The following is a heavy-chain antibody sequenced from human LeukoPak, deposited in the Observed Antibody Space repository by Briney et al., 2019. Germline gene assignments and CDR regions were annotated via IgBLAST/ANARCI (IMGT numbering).Heavy chain of an antibody. CDR3: ARQAPGIATIDY. D-gene: IGHD6-13*01. Sequence: SQTLSLTCTVSGGSISSGGYYWSWIRQPPGKGLEWIGYIYYSGSTNYNPSLKSRVTISVDTSKNQFSLKLSSVTAADTAVYYCARQAPGIATIDYWGQGTLVTVSS. CDR2: IYYSGST. V-gene: IGHV4-61*08. CDR1: GGSISSGGYY. J-gene: IGHJ4*02.